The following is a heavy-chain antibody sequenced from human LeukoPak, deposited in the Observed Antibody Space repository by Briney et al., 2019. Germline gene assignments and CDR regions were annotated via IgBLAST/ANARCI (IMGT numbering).Heavy chain of an antibody. V-gene: IGHV1-2*02. Sequence: ASVKVSCKASGYTLTGYYMHWVRQAPGQGLEWMGWINPNSGGTNYAQKFQGRVTMTRDTSISTAYMELSRLRSDDTAVYYCARDSDYYGSGSSDYWGQGTLVTVSS. CDR1: GYTLTGYY. J-gene: IGHJ4*02. D-gene: IGHD3-10*01. CDR3: ARDSDYYGSGSSDY. CDR2: INPNSGGT.